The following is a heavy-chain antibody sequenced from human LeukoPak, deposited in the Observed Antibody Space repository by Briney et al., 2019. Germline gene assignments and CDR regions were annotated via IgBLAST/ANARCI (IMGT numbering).Heavy chain of an antibody. J-gene: IGHJ5*02. CDR3: ARDRVGSSILYSFDP. CDR2: IIPIFGTA. CDR1: GGTFSSYA. Sequence: PVKVSCKASGGTFSSYAISWVRQAPGQGLEWMGGIIPIFGTANYAQKFQGRVTITTDESTSTAYMELSSLRSEDTAVYYCARDRVGSSILYSFDPWGQGTLVTVSS. D-gene: IGHD6-13*01. V-gene: IGHV1-69*05.